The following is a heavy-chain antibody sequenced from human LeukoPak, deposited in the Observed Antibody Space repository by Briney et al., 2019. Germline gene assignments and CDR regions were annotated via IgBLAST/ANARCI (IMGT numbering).Heavy chain of an antibody. CDR3: ARPGLAYCGGDCYSTEGYYFDY. J-gene: IGHJ4*02. V-gene: IGHV4-34*01. Sequence: SETLSLTCAVYGGSFSGYYWSWIRQPPGKGLEWIGEINHSGSTNYKQSLKSRVTISVDTSRNQFSLRLTSVTAADAAMYYCARPGLAYCGGDCYSTEGYYFDYWSQGTLVAVSS. CDR1: GGSFSGYY. CDR2: INHSGST. D-gene: IGHD2-21*01.